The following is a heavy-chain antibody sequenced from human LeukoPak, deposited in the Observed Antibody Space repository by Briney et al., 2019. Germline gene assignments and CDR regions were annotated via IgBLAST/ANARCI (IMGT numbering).Heavy chain of an antibody. J-gene: IGHJ4*02. D-gene: IGHD2-21*01. V-gene: IGHV3-30*02. CDR2: IRYEGSNK. CDR1: GFTFSSYG. Sequence: GGSLRLSCAASGFTFSSYGMHWVRQAPGKGREGVAFIRYEGSNKYYADSVKGRFTISRDNSKNTLYLQMNSLRAEDTAVYYCAKAGRESDFDYWGQGTLVTVSS. CDR3: AKAGRESDFDY.